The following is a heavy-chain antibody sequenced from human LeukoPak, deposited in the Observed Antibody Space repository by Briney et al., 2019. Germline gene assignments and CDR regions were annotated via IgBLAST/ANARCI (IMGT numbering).Heavy chain of an antibody. CDR2: ISYDGSNK. V-gene: IGHV3-30*18. Sequence: PGRCLRLSCAASGFTFSSYGMHWVRQAPGKGLEWVAVISYDGSNKYYADSVKGRFSISRDNSKNTLYLQMNSLRVEDTAVYYCAKGPLIEVAGTTWDYWGQATLVTVSS. CDR3: AKGPLIEVAGTTWDY. CDR1: GFTFSSYG. D-gene: IGHD6-19*01. J-gene: IGHJ4*02.